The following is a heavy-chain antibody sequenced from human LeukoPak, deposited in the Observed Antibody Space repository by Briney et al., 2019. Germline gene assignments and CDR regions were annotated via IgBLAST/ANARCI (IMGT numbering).Heavy chain of an antibody. CDR3: ASWIEGVYYFDY. J-gene: IGHJ4*02. D-gene: IGHD2-2*03. Sequence: SETLSLTCAVYGGSFSGYYWSWIRQPPGKGLEWIGEINHSGSTNYNPSLKSRVTISVDTSKNQFSLKLSSVTAADTAVYYCASWIEGVYYFDYWGQGTLVTVSS. V-gene: IGHV4-34*01. CDR1: GGSFSGYY. CDR2: INHSGST.